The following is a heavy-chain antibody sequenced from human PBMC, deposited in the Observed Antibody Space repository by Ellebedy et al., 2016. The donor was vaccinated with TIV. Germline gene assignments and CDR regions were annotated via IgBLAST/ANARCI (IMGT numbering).Heavy chain of an antibody. D-gene: IGHD3-16*01. CDR1: GFTFSRYE. CDR3: ARSYGARTSGP. V-gene: IGHV3-48*03. J-gene: IGHJ5*02. Sequence: GESLKISCAVSGFTFSRYEMNWVRQAPGKGLEWVSYISGSASVTAYADSVKGRFTISRDNARTSLYLQMNSLRVDDTAMYYCARSYGARTSGPWGQGTLVTVSS. CDR2: ISGSASVT.